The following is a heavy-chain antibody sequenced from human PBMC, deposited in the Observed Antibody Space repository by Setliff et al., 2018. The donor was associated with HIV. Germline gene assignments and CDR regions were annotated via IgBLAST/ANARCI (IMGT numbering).Heavy chain of an antibody. J-gene: IGHJ6*02. D-gene: IGHD3-22*01. CDR3: AREIGDYYDSSGYYPPTDYYYGMDV. Sequence: ASVKVSCKASGYTFTSYDISWVRQAPGQGLEWMGWICAYNGNTNYAQKLQGRVTMTTDTSTSTAYMELRSLRSDDTAVYYCAREIGDYYDSSGYYPPTDYYYGMDVWGQGTTVTVSS. CDR2: ICAYNGNT. V-gene: IGHV1-18*01. CDR1: GYTFTSYD.